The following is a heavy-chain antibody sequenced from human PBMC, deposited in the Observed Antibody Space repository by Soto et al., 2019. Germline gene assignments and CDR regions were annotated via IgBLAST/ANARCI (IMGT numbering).Heavy chain of an antibody. J-gene: IGHJ4*02. CDR1: GFTFSTYA. CDR2: IGDSGDNT. V-gene: IGHV3-23*01. D-gene: IGHD2-2*01. Sequence: GSLSLSCAASGFTFSTYAMSWVRQAPGKGLEWVSAIGDSGDNTYYADSVKGRFTISRDNSENTLSLQMNSLRAEDTAVYYCAKGQEATSWAYYFDHWGQGTVVTVSS. CDR3: AKGQEATSWAYYFDH.